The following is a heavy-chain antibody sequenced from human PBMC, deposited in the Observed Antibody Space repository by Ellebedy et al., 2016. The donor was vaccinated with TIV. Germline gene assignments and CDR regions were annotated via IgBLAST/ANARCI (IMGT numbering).Heavy chain of an antibody. J-gene: IGHJ4*02. V-gene: IGHV1-69*04. Sequence: AASVKVSCKASGCTFSRYPLTWARQAPRQGLQWMGRIMPILDIANYPQKFQGRVTITADKSTSTADMELRSLRSEDTAVDYWARDLLGSADYWGQGTLVTVSA. CDR1: GCTFSRYP. CDR2: IMPILDIA. CDR3: ARDLLGSADY. D-gene: IGHD3-22*01.